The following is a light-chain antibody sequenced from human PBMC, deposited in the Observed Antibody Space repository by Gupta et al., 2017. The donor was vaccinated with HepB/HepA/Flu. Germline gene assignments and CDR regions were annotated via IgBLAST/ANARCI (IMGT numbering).Light chain of an antibody. CDR1: SSDVGGYNY. CDR3: SSYTSSSTLVV. V-gene: IGLV2-14*01. CDR2: DLS. Sequence: QSALTQPASVYGSPGQSITISCTGTSSDVGGYNYVSWYQQHPGKSPKLMIYDLSNRPSGVSNRFSGSKSGNTASLTISGLQAEDEADYYCSSYTSSSTLVVFGTGTKVTVL. J-gene: IGLJ1*01.